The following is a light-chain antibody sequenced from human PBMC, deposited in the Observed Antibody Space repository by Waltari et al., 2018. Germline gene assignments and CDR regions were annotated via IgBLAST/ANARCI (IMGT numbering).Light chain of an antibody. J-gene: IGKJ1*01. CDR1: QSVSSSY. CDR2: GAS. CDR3: QQYGSSPQT. V-gene: IGKV3-20*01. Sequence: EIVLTQSPGTLSLSPGKRATLSCRASQSVSSSYLAWYQQKPGQAPRLLIYGASIRATGIPDRFSGSGSGTDFTLTISRLEPEDFAVYYCQQYGSSPQTFGQGTKVEIK.